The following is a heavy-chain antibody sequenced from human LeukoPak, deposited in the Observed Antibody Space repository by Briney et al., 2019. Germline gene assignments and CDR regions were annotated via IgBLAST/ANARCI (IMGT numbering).Heavy chain of an antibody. D-gene: IGHD6-13*01. V-gene: IGHV4-34*01. CDR2: IKHSGST. J-gene: IGHJ6*02. Sequence: PSETLSLTCAVYGGSFSGYYWSWIRQPPGKGLEWIGEIKHSGSTNYNPSLKSRVTISVDTSKNQFSLKLSSVTAADTAVYYCARASIAAAGGHYYYYYGMDVWGQGTTVTVSS. CDR3: ARASIAAAGGHYYYYYGMDV. CDR1: GGSFSGYY.